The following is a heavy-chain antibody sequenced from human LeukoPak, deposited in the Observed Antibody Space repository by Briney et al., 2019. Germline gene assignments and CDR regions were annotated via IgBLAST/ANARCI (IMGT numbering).Heavy chain of an antibody. CDR2: IYYSGST. Sequence: SETLSLTCTVSGGSISSYYRSWIRQPPGKGLEWIGYIYYSGSTNYNPSLKSRVTISVDTSKNQFSLKLSSVTAADTAVYYCARGAGPGWFDPWGQGTLVTVSS. V-gene: IGHV4-59*08. CDR1: GGSISSYY. J-gene: IGHJ5*02. D-gene: IGHD3-10*01. CDR3: ARGAGPGWFDP.